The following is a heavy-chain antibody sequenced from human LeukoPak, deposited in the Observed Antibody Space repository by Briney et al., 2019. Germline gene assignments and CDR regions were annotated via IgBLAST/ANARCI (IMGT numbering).Heavy chain of an antibody. Sequence: GGSLRLSCAASGFTFSSYGMHWVRQAPGKGLEWVAVISYDGSNKYYADSVKGRFTISRDNSKNTLYLQMNSLRAEDTAVYYCAKPSEYGYYYYYMDVWGKGTTVTVSS. CDR2: ISYDGSNK. V-gene: IGHV3-30*18. CDR1: GFTFSSYG. CDR3: AKPSEYGYYYYYMDV. J-gene: IGHJ6*03. D-gene: IGHD4-17*01.